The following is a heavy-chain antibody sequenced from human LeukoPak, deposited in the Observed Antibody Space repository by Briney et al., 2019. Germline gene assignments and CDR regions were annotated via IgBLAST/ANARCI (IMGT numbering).Heavy chain of an antibody. CDR1: GFTFSSHG. D-gene: IGHD3-10*01. CDR2: IRYDGSNK. CDR3: AKDRITMVRGVIGELDY. V-gene: IGHV3-30*02. Sequence: GGSLRLSCAASGFTFSSHGMHWVRQAPGKGLEWVAFIRYDGSNKYYADSVKGRFTISRDNSKSTLYLQMNSLRAEDTAVYYCAKDRITMVRGVIGELDYWGQGTLVTVSS. J-gene: IGHJ4*02.